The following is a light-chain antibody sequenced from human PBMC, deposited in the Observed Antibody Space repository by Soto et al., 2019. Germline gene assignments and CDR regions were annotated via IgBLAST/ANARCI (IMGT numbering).Light chain of an antibody. CDR2: CAS. J-gene: IGKJ1*01. V-gene: IGKV3-20*01. Sequence: EIVLTQSPGTLSLSPGERATLSCRASQSVSSYLAWYQQKPGQAPRLLIYCASSRATGIPDRFSASGSGRGVTLTISRLEPEDFAVYYCQQYGSSSRTFGQGTKVEIK. CDR3: QQYGSSSRT. CDR1: QSVSSY.